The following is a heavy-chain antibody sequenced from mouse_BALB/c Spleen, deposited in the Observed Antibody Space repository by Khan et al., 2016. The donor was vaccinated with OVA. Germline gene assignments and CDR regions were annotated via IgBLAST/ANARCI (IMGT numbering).Heavy chain of an antibody. CDR1: GYSLTRYG. CDR3: ARSKDRARY. J-gene: IGHJ2*01. Sequence: QVTLKESGPGLVAPSQSLSITCTVSGYSLTRYGVYWVRQPPGKGLEWLGLIWAGGSTNYNWALMSRLSISIDNSKSLVFLIMISLQTDDTDLYFCARSKDRARYWGQGTTLTVSS. CDR2: IWAGGST. V-gene: IGHV2-9*02.